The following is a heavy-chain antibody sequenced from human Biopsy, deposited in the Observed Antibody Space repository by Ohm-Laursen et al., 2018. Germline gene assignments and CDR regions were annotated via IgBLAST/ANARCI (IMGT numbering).Heavy chain of an antibody. CDR3: ARDYQPYLVTIHYYYYGMDV. D-gene: IGHD2-2*01. CDR2: ISGSGAYT. Sequence: SLRLSCAASGFNFDSYAMTWVRQAPGRGLECVSVISGSGAYTYYADSVKGRFTISRDNSKNTLYLQMNSLRVDDTAVYYCARDYQPYLVTIHYYYYGMDVWGQGTTVTVSS. CDR1: GFNFDSYA. J-gene: IGHJ6*02. V-gene: IGHV3-23*01.